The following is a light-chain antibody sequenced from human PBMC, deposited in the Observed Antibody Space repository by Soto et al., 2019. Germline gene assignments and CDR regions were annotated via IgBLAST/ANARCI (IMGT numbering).Light chain of an antibody. V-gene: IGLV1-47*01. CDR1: TFKIGIND. CDR2: RNS. J-gene: IGLJ3*02. CDR3: ATWDESLRACV. Sequence: QSVLTQTPSASGTRGQRVTISCSGGTFKIGINDVYWYQQLPGTAPKLLIYRNSRRPSGVPDRFSGSRSGTSGSLAISGLRSQDEGDYYCATWDESLRACVFGGGTKLTVL.